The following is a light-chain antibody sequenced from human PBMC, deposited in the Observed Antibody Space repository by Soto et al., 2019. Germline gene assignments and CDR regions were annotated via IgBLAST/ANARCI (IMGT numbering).Light chain of an antibody. CDR2: AAS. J-gene: IGKJ2*01. Sequence: IQLTQSPSSLSASVGDRVTITCRASQGISSYLAWYQQKPGKAPKLLIYAASTLQSGVPSRFSGSGSGTDFTLPISSLQPEDFATYYCQQLHSYPPYTFGQGTKLEIK. CDR3: QQLHSYPPYT. V-gene: IGKV1-9*01. CDR1: QGISSY.